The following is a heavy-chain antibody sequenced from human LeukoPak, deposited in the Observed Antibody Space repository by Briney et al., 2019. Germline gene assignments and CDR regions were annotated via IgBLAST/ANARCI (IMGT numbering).Heavy chain of an antibody. V-gene: IGHV1-8*01. CDR2: MNPNSGNT. CDR1: LYTFTSFD. J-gene: IGHJ4*02. D-gene: IGHD6-19*01. CDR3: TRGSSGRRDN. Sequence: ASVKVSCKASLYTFTSFDINWVREATGQGREWMGWMNPNSGNTGYGQSFQGRITMTRDISIGTAYMELSNLTSEDTAIYYCTRGSSGRRDNWGQGTLVTVSA.